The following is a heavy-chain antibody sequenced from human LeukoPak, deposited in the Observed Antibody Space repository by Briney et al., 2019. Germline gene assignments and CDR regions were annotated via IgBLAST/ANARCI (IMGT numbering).Heavy chain of an antibody. CDR2: TNHSGST. D-gene: IGHD3-10*01. V-gene: IGHV4-34*01. J-gene: IGHJ4*02. CDR1: GGSPSGYY. CDR3: ARGMVRGVHFDY. Sequence: SETLSLTCAVYGGSPSGYYCGWVRHPPRKGLEWIGETNHSGSTNSNPPLKSRVTISVDPSKDQSSLKLSSVTAADRAVYYCARGMVRGVHFDYRGEGTLVTVSS.